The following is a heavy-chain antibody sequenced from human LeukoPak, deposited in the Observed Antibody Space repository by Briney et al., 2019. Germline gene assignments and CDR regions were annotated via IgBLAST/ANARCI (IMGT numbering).Heavy chain of an antibody. J-gene: IGHJ4*02. D-gene: IGHD6-13*01. CDR1: GGSFSGYY. CDR2: INHSGST. V-gene: IGHV4-34*01. Sequence: SETLSLTCAVYGGSFSGYYWSWIRQPPGKGLEWIGEINHSGSTNHNPSLKSRVTIAVDTSKNQFSLKVSSVTAADTAVYRCARGPRRPAAAPEYWGQGTLVTVSS. CDR3: ARGPRRPAAAPEY.